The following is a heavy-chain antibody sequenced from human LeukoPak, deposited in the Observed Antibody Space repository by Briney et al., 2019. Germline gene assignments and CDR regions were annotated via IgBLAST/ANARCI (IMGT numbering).Heavy chain of an antibody. J-gene: IGHJ4*02. D-gene: IGHD2-2*01. Sequence: ASVKVSCTASGYTFTSYYMHWVRQAPGQGLEWMGIINPSGGSTSYAQKFQGRVTMTRDTSTSTVYMELSSLRSEDTAVYYCAREDRVVVPAAPGEYFGYWGQGTLVTVSS. CDR2: INPSGGST. V-gene: IGHV1-46*01. CDR3: AREDRVVVPAAPGEYFGY. CDR1: GYTFTSYY.